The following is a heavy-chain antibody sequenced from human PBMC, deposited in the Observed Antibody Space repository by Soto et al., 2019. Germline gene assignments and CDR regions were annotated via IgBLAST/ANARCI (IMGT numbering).Heavy chain of an antibody. CDR1: GGTFSSYT. J-gene: IGHJ5*02. CDR3: VRADWLDP. Sequence: GASVKVSCKASGGTFSSYTISWVRQAPGQGLEWMGGIIPMVGTANYAQKFQGRVTITADESTTTAYMELSSLRSEDTAVYYCVRADWLDPWGQGTLVTVSS. CDR2: IIPMVGTA. V-gene: IGHV1-69*01.